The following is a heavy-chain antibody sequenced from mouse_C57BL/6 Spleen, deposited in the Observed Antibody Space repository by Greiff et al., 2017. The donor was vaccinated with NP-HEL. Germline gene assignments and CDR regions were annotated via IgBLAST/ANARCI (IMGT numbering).Heavy chain of an antibody. J-gene: IGHJ4*01. CDR2: INPNNGGT. CDR3: AGMGLRREYAMDY. Sequence: EVQLQQSGPELVKPGASVKISCKASGYTFTDYYMNWVKQSHGKSLEWIGDINPNNGGTSYNQKFKGKATLTVDKSSSTAYMELRSLTSEDSAVYYCAGMGLRREYAMDYWGQGTSVTVSS. CDR1: GYTFTDYY. D-gene: IGHD2-2*01. V-gene: IGHV1-26*01.